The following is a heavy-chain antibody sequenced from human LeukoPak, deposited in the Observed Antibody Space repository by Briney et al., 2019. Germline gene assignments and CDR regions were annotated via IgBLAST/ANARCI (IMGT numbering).Heavy chain of an antibody. V-gene: IGHV1-18*01. CDR1: GYTFTSYG. D-gene: IGHD3-10*01. CDR3: ARDLPLLWFGEQSWGFFDY. Sequence: ASVKVSCKASGYTFTSYGISWVRQAPGQGLEWMGWISAYNGNTNYAQKLQGRVTVTTDTSTSTAYMELRSLRSDDTAVYYCARDLPLLWFGEQSWGFFDYWGQGTLVIVSS. CDR2: ISAYNGNT. J-gene: IGHJ4*02.